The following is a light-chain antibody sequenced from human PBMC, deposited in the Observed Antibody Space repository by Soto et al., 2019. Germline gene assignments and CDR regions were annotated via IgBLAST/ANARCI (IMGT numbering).Light chain of an antibody. J-gene: IGKJ5*01. V-gene: IGKV1-39*01. CDR2: AAS. Sequence: IQMTQSPSSLSASEGDRISITCRASQSVSSYLNWYQQKPGKAPRLLIYAASHLQTGVPSRFRGTGSATHFTLTISSLQPEDFATYYCQQSYRAVTFGQGTRLEI. CDR1: QSVSSY. CDR3: QQSYRAVT.